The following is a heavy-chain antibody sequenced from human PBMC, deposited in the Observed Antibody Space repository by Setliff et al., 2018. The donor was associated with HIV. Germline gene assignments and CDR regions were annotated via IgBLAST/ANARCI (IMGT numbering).Heavy chain of an antibody. V-gene: IGHV4-31*03. CDR2: IYYSGTT. D-gene: IGHD2-2*01. J-gene: IGHJ5*02. Sequence: SETLSLTCTVSGDSISSGGYYWSWIRQHPGKGLEWIGYIYYSGTTYYNPSLKSRVTISVDTSKNQFSLKLNSVTAADTAVYFCARGTRSSVNWFDPWGQGTLVTVSS. CDR1: GDSISSGGYY. CDR3: ARGTRSSVNWFDP.